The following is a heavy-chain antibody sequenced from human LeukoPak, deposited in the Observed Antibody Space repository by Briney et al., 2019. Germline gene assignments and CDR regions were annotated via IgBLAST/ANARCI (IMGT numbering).Heavy chain of an antibody. D-gene: IGHD7-27*01. Sequence: SETLSLTCTVSGGSISSYYWSWIRQPAGKGLEWIGRIYTSGSTNYNPSLKSRVTMSVDTSKNQFSLKLSSVTAADTAVYYCARDLSNRGRDYYYYMDVWGKGTTVTVSS. CDR2: IYTSGST. V-gene: IGHV4-4*07. J-gene: IGHJ6*03. CDR1: GGSISSYY. CDR3: ARDLSNRGRDYYYYMDV.